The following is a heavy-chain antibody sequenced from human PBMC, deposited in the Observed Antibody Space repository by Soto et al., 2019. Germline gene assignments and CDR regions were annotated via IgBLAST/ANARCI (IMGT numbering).Heavy chain of an antibody. CDR2: INAGNGNT. D-gene: IGHD3-9*01. CDR3: ARPYYDILTGYYLGGSWFDP. V-gene: IGHV1-3*01. Sequence: ASVKVSCKASGYTFTSYAMHWVRQAPGQRLEWMGWINAGNGNTKYSQKFQGRVTITRDTSASTAYMELSSLRSEDTAVYYCARPYYDILTGYYLGGSWFDPWGQGTLVTVSS. J-gene: IGHJ5*02. CDR1: GYTFTSYA.